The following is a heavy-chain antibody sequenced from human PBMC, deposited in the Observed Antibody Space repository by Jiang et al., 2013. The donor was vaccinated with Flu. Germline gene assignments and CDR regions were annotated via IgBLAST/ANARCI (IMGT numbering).Heavy chain of an antibody. Sequence: VQLVESGGGLVKPGGSLRLSCAASGFTFSSYSMNWVRQAPGKGLEWVSSISSSSSYIYYADSVKGRFTISRDNAKNSLYLQMNSLRAEDTAVYYCARDSRGAAAGFYWYYYYGMDVWGQGTTVTVSS. V-gene: IGHV3-21*01. CDR1: GFTFSSYS. J-gene: IGHJ6*02. CDR3: ARDSRGAAAGFYWYYYYGMDV. CDR2: ISSSSSYI. D-gene: IGHD6-13*01.